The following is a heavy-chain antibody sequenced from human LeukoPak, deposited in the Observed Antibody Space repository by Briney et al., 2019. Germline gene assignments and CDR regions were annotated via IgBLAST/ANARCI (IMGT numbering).Heavy chain of an antibody. V-gene: IGHV4-39*01. J-gene: IGHJ5*02. CDR2: VYYSGYT. D-gene: IGHD1-1*01. Sequence: PSETLSLTCTVSGDSISSGNYYWSWIRQPPGKGLEWIGGVYYSGYTYYNPSLKSRVTISVDTSKNQFSLKLNSLTAADTTVYYCARHDLTTRHWFDPWGQGTLVTVSS. CDR1: GDSISSGNYY. CDR3: ARHDLTTRHWFDP.